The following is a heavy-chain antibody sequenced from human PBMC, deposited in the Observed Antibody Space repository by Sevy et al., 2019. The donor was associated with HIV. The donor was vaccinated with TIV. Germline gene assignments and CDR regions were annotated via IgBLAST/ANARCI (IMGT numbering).Heavy chain of an antibody. CDR1: EYTFIDYY. V-gene: IGHV1-2*02. Sequence: ASVKVSCKATEYTFIDYYIHWVRQAPGQGLEWMGWINPKRGGANYAPSFQGRVTMTRDTSLNTIYMQLTGLRGDDTAVYYCAGEEIGYGMDVWGQGTAVTVSS. CDR3: AGEEIGYGMDV. J-gene: IGHJ6*02. CDR2: INPKRGGA.